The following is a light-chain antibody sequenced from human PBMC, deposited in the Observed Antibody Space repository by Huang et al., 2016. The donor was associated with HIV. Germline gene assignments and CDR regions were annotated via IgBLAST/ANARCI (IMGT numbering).Light chain of an antibody. V-gene: IGKV2-30*02. Sequence: DVVMTQSPLSLPVALGQPASISCRSSQSLVHSDRNTYLYCFQQRPGQSPRRLFYEVSNRDSGVSHRFGGSRSGTDFTLKSSSVEAEDVGVYFCVQGTHWPPYTFGQGTKLEIK. CDR1: QSLVHSDRNTY. J-gene: IGKJ2*01. CDR3: VQGTHWPPYT. CDR2: EVS.